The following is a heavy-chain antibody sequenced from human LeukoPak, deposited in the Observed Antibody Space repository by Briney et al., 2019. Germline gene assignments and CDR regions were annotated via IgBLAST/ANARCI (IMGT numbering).Heavy chain of an antibody. CDR1: GFTFSDYY. CDR2: ISSSGSTI. D-gene: IGHD1-1*01. CDR3: ARDCRLNCARQPGFDS. V-gene: IGHV3-11*04. J-gene: IGHJ5*01. Sequence: GGSLRLSCAASGFTFSDYYMSWIRQAPGKGLEWVSYISSSGSTIYYADSVKGQFTISRDNAKNSLYLQMNSLRDEDTAVYYCARDCRLNCARQPGFDSWGQGTLVTVSS.